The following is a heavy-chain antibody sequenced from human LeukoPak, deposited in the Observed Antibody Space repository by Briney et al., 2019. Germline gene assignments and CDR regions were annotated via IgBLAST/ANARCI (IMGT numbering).Heavy chain of an antibody. J-gene: IGHJ6*03. CDR1: GFTFSSYA. CDR3: ARFHYSDSTRYYYSGYYHMDV. Sequence: PGGSLRLSCAASGFTFSSYAMSWVRQAPGKGLEWVSAISGSGGSTYYADSVKGRFTISRDNAKNSLYLQMNSLRAEDTAVYYCARFHYSDSTRYYYSGYYHMDVWGKGTTVTVSS. CDR2: ISGSGGST. V-gene: IGHV3-23*01. D-gene: IGHD3-22*01.